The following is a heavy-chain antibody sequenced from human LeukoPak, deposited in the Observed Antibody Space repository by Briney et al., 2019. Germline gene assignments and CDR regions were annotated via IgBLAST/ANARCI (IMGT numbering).Heavy chain of an antibody. V-gene: IGHV3-30*18. CDR1: GFTFSTYA. CDR2: ISYDGSNK. J-gene: IGHJ5*02. CDR3: AKDVSWNWFDP. Sequence: GGSLRLSCAASGFTFSTYAMRWVRQAPGKGLEWVAVISYDGSNKYYADSVKGRFTISRDNSKNTLYLQMNTLRAEDTAVYYCAKDVSWNWFDPWGQGTLVTVSS.